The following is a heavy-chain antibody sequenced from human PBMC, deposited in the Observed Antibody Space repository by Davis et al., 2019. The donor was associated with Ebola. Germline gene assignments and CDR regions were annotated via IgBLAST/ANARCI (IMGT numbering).Heavy chain of an antibody. CDR2: MNPNSGNT. J-gene: IGHJ6*02. CDR1: GYTFTSYD. D-gene: IGHD4-11*01. CDR3: ARGRDYSNYEDYYCGMDV. V-gene: IGHV1-8*01. Sequence: ASVKVSCKASGYTFTSYDINWVRQATGQGLEWMGWMNPNSGNTGYAQKFQGRVTMTRNTSISTAYMELSSLRSEDTAVYYCARGRDYSNYEDYYCGMDVWGQGTTVTVSS.